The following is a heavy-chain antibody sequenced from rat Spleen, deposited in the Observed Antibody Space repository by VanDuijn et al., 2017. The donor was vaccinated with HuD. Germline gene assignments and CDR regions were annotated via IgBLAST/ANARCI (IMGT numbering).Heavy chain of an antibody. J-gene: IGHJ2*01. CDR3: ARRHYGYTDYFDY. D-gene: IGHD1-9*01. CDR1: GFTFSDYY. Sequence: EVQLVESDGCLVQPGRSLKLSCAASGFTFSDYYMAWVRQAPTKGLEWVATISYDGSSTYYRDSVKGRFTISRDNAKSTLSLQMDSLRSEDTATYYCARRHYGYTDYFDYWGQGVMVTVSS. CDR2: ISYDGSST. V-gene: IGHV5-29*01.